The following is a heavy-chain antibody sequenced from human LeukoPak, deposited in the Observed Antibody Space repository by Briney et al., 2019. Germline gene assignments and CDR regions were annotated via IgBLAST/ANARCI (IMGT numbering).Heavy chain of an antibody. CDR1: GGSISSYY. J-gene: IGHJ3*02. D-gene: IGHD4-17*01. CDR3: ASLDLRYDAFDI. Sequence: SETLSLTCTVSGGSISSYYWSWIRQPPGKGLEWIGYIYYSGSTNYNPFLKSRVTISVDTSKNQFSLKLSSVTAADTAVYYCASLDLRYDAFDIWGQGTMVTVSS. V-gene: IGHV4-59*01. CDR2: IYYSGST.